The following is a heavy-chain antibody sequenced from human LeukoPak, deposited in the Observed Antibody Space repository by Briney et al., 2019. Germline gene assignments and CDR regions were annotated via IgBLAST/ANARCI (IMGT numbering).Heavy chain of an antibody. J-gene: IGHJ6*02. CDR2: IIPIFGTA. CDR3: ARDLPRRLRDYGMDV. CDR1: GGTFSSYA. Sequence: GASVKVSCKASGGTFSSYAISWVRQAPGQGLEWMGGIIPIFGTANYAQKFQGRVTITADESTSTAYMELSSLRSEDTAVYYCARDLPRRLRDYGMDVWGQGTTVTVSS. D-gene: IGHD3-10*01. V-gene: IGHV1-69*13.